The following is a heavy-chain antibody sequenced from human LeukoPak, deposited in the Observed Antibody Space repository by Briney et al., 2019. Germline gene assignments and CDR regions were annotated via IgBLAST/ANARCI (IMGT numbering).Heavy chain of an antibody. J-gene: IGHJ4*02. V-gene: IGHV3-49*04. CDR3: TREYCSGGSCYSDY. CDR1: GFTFTYAW. D-gene: IGHD2-15*01. CDR2: IRSKAYGGTT. Sequence: TGGSLRLSCAASGFTFTYAWMSWVRQAPGKGLEWVGFIRSKAYGGTTEYAASVKGRFTISRDDSKSIAYLQMNSLKTEDTAVYYCTREYCSGGSCYSDYWGQGTLVTVSS.